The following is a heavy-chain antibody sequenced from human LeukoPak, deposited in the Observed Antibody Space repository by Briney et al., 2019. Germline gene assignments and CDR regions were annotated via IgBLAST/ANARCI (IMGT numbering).Heavy chain of an antibody. CDR3: ARVGGYSGYPLYYFDY. CDR2: ISGSGGST. J-gene: IGHJ4*02. D-gene: IGHD3-22*01. CDR1: GFTFSSYG. V-gene: IGHV3-23*01. Sequence: PGGSLRLSCAASGFTFSSYGMSWVRQAPGKGLEWVSAISGSGGSTYYADSVKGRFTISRDNSKNSLYLQMNSLRAEDTAAYYCARVGGYSGYPLYYFDYWGQGTLVTVSS.